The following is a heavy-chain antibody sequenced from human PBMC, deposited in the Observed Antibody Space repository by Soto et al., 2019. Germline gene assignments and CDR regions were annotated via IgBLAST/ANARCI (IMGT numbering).Heavy chain of an antibody. CDR3: ARGAESWYYSHWFDP. Sequence: SQTLSLTCAISGDSVSSNSAAWNWIRQSPSKGLEWLGRTYYRSKWYNDYAVSVKSRITINPDTSKNQFSLQLNSVTPEDTAVYYCARGAESWYYSHWFDPWGQGTLVTVSS. V-gene: IGHV6-1*01. D-gene: IGHD6-13*01. J-gene: IGHJ5*02. CDR2: TYYRSKWYN. CDR1: GDSVSSNSAA.